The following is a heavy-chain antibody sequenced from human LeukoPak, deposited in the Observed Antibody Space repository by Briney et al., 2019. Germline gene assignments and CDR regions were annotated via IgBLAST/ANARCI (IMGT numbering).Heavy chain of an antibody. J-gene: IGHJ6*02. D-gene: IGHD6-13*01. V-gene: IGHV3-23*01. Sequence: GGSLRLSCAASGFTFGNSWMTWVRQAPGKGLEWVSTISDYEHYVDSVRGRFAISRDNSRKTVFLQMNSLTPEDAATYYCTKDSQGSYGGFWYGTYGMDVWGHGTTVTVSS. CDR3: TKDSQGSYGGFWYGTYGMDV. CDR1: GFTFGNSW. CDR2: ISDYE.